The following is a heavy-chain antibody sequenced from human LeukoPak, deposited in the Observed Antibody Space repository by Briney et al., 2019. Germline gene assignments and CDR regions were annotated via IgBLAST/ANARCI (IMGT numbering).Heavy chain of an antibody. V-gene: IGHV4-34*01. CDR1: GGSFSGYY. CDR2: INHSGST. CDR3: ARHDTLTGYYHLHFDY. Sequence: NSSETLSLTCAVYGGSFSGYYWSWIRQPPGKGLEWIGEINHSGSTNYNPSLKSRVTISVDTSKNQFSLRLTSVTAADTAVYYCARHDTLTGYYHLHFDYWGHGTLVTVSS. D-gene: IGHD3-9*01. J-gene: IGHJ4*01.